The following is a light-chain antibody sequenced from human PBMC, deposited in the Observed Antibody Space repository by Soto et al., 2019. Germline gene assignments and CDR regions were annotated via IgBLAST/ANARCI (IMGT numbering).Light chain of an antibody. Sequence: EIELTQSPATLSSSVGERVTLSCRASQSVSSYLAWYQQRPGQAPKLLIYDASNWPSGIPSRFSGSGSGTDFTLTISSLQPEDFATYYCQQYNSSPWTFGQGTEVEIK. V-gene: IGKV3-11*01. J-gene: IGKJ1*01. CDR1: QSVSSY. CDR3: QQYNSSPWT. CDR2: DAS.